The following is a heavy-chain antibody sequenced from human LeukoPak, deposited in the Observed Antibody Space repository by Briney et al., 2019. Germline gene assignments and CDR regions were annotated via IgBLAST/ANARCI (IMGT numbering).Heavy chain of an antibody. D-gene: IGHD4-17*01. CDR2: IGSSSTTI. V-gene: IGHV3-48*04. CDR3: ARDRVTTSSSWYLDL. J-gene: IGHJ2*01. CDR1: GFTFSTYS. Sequence: PGGSLRLSCAASGFTFSTYSMTWVRQAPGKGLEWVSYIGSSSTTIYYADSVKGRFTISRDNAKNSLYLQMSSLRAEDTAVYYCARDRVTTSSSWYLDLWGRGTLVTVSS.